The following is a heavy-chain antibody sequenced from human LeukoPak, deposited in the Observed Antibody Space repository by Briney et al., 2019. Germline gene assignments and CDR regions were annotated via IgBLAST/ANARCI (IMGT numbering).Heavy chain of an antibody. V-gene: IGHV3-30*03. Sequence: GRSLRLSCAASGFTFSSYGMHWVRQAPGKGLEWVAVISYDGSNKYYADSVKGRFTISRDNAKNSLYLQMNSLRAEDTAVYYCARGLAGVTMIVVVTLGHFDYWGQGTLVTVSS. D-gene: IGHD3-22*01. CDR3: ARGLAGVTMIVVVTLGHFDY. CDR2: ISYDGSNK. J-gene: IGHJ4*02. CDR1: GFTFSSYG.